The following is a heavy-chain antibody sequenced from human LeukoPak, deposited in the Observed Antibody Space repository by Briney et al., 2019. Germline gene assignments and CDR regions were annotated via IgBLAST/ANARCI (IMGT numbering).Heavy chain of an antibody. CDR1: GFTFSSNY. D-gene: IGHD3-16*01. CDR2: IYSGGST. J-gene: IGHJ4*02. V-gene: IGHV3-53*01. Sequence: GGSLRLSCAASGFTFSSNYMSWVRQAPGKGLEWVSVIYSGGSTYYADSVKGRFTISRDNSKNTLYLQMNSLRAEDTAVYYCARAITFGGVSHQYYFDYWGQGTLVTVSS. CDR3: ARAITFGGVSHQYYFDY.